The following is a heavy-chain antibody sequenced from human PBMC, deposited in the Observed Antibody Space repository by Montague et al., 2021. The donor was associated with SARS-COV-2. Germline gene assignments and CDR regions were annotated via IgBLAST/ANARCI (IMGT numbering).Heavy chain of an antibody. CDR2: IYYSGST. J-gene: IGHJ4*02. V-gene: IGHV4-39*01. Sequence: SETLSLTCTVSGGSISSSSYYWGWIRQPPGKGLEWIGSIYYSGSTYYNPSLKSRVTISVDTSKNQFSLTLSSVTAADTAVYYCARHVAVVGSGWYSLPRYFDSWGQGTLVTVSS. D-gene: IGHD6-19*01. CDR3: ARHVAVVGSGWYSLPRYFDS. CDR1: GGSISSSSYY.